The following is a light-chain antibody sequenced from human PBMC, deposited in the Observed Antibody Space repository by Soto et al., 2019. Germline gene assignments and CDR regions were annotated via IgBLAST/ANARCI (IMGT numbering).Light chain of an antibody. V-gene: IGKV1-5*03. Sequence: DIQMTQSPSTLSASVGDRVTITCRASQNIGSWLAWYQQKPGKAPNVLIYKASTLESGVPLRFSGSGSGTEFTLTISSLHPDDFATYYCQQHNSYSRAFGQGTKVEIK. CDR2: KAS. CDR1: QNIGSW. CDR3: QQHNSYSRA. J-gene: IGKJ1*01.